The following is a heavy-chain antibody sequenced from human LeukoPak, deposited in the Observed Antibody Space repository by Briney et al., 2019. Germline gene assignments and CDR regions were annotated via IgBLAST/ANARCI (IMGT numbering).Heavy chain of an antibody. CDR3: ARHMGTVVTGTGGDASDT. J-gene: IGHJ3*02. V-gene: IGHV4-4*09. D-gene: IGHD2-8*02. CDR1: GVSINTYY. CDR2: IYNGGNT. Sequence: PSETLSLTCTVSGVSINTYYASWIRQAPGKGLKFIGFIYNGGNTNYNPSLKSRATISVDTSNNQFSLRLTSVTAADTAVYHCARHMGTVVTGTGGDASDTWGQGTMVTVSS.